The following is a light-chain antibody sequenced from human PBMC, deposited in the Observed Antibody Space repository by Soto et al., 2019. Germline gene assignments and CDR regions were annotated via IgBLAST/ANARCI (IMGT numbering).Light chain of an antibody. V-gene: IGKV1-6*01. CDR1: QGIRND. J-gene: IGKJ1*01. Sequence: AIQMTQSPSSLSASGGDRVTITCRASQGIRNDLGWYQQKPGKAPKLLIYAASSLQSGVPSRFSDSGSGTDFTLTISSLQPEDFATYYCLQDYNYPRTFGQGTKVDIK. CDR3: LQDYNYPRT. CDR2: AAS.